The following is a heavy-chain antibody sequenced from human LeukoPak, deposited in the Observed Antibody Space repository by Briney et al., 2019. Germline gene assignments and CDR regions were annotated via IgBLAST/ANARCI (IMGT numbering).Heavy chain of an antibody. J-gene: IGHJ4*02. Sequence: ASVKVSCKASGYTFTGYYMHWVRQAPGQGLEWMGWINPNSGGTNYAQKFQGRVTMTRDTSISTAYMELSRLASDVTAVYFCARGTPGSYLVYWGQGTLVTVSS. V-gene: IGHV1-2*02. CDR2: INPNSGGT. CDR1: GYTFTGYY. D-gene: IGHD3-16*02. CDR3: ARGTPGSYLVY.